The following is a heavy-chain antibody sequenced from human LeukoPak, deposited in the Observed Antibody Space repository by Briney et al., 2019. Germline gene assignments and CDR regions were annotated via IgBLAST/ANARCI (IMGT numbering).Heavy chain of an antibody. CDR1: GGSISGFY. J-gene: IGHJ4*02. CDR2: IYYSGTT. Sequence: PSETLSLTCTVSGGSISGFYWSWIRQSPGKGLEWIGYIYYSGTTNYNPSLKSRVTISVDTSKNQFSLKLSSVTAADTAVYFCARQVGYYYVSLDYWDEGSLVTVSS. D-gene: IGHD3-22*01. CDR3: ARQVGYYYVSLDY. V-gene: IGHV4-59*08.